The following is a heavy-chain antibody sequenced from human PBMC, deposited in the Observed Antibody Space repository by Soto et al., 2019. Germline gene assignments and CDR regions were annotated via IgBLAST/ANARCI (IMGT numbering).Heavy chain of an antibody. D-gene: IGHD1-26*01. CDR3: ARDGVGTTTYFGYFDY. V-gene: IGHV3-33*01. Sequence: QVQLVESGGGVVQPGRSLRLSCAASGFTFSGYGMHWVRQAPGKGLEWVAVTRHDGSNTYYADSVRGRFTISRDNSNKMLYLQMNSLRAEDTAVYYWARDGVGTTTYFGYFDYWGQGTLVTVSS. CDR1: GFTFSGYG. CDR2: TRHDGSNT. J-gene: IGHJ4*02.